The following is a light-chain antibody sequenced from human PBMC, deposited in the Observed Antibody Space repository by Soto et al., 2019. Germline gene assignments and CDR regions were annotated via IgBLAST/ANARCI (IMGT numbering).Light chain of an antibody. Sequence: EIVLTQSPGTLSVSPGERATLSCRASQSLSTYSLAWYQQKPGQTPRLLIYAASTRDTDIPDRFNGSGSGTDFALTISRLEPEDFALYYCQQYNSYSFGQGTKVEIK. CDR2: AAS. CDR3: QQYNSYS. V-gene: IGKV3-20*01. J-gene: IGKJ1*01. CDR1: QSLSTYS.